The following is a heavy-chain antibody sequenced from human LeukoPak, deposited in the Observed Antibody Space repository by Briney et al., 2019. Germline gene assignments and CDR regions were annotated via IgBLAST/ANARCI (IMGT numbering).Heavy chain of an antibody. D-gene: IGHD3-22*01. J-gene: IGHJ4*02. CDR3: ARDRFCDSSGYYYGY. CDR1: GFTFSDYY. Sequence: PGGSLRLSCAASGFTFSDYYMSWIRQAPGKGLEWVSYISSSGSTIYYADSVKGRFTISRDNAKNSLYLQMNSLRAEDTAVYYCARDRFCDSSGYYYGYWGQGTLVTVSS. CDR2: ISSSGSTI. V-gene: IGHV3-11*04.